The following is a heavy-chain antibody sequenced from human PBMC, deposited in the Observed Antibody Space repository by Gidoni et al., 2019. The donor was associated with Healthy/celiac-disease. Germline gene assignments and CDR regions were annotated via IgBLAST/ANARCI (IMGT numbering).Heavy chain of an antibody. CDR3: ARHPENYGEGSFDY. Sequence: QLQLQESGPGLVKPSETLSLTCTGSGGSIHSSSYYWGWIRQPPGKGLEWIGSIYYSGSTYYNPSLKSRVTISVDTSKNQFSLKLSSVTAADTAVYYCARHPENYGEGSFDYWGQGTLVTVSS. J-gene: IGHJ4*02. CDR2: IYYSGST. D-gene: IGHD3-10*01. V-gene: IGHV4-39*01. CDR1: GGSIHSSSYY.